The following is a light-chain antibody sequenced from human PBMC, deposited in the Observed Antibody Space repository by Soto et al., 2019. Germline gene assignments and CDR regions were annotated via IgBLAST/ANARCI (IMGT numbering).Light chain of an antibody. CDR3: HQYNNWPRT. V-gene: IGKV3-15*01. Sequence: EIVMTQSPATLSVSPGERATVSCRASQSVSSNLAWYQQKPGQAPRLLIYGASTRATGIPARFSGSGSGTEFTLTIGSLQSEDFAVYYCHQYNNWPRTFGQGTKLEIK. J-gene: IGKJ2*01. CDR2: GAS. CDR1: QSVSSN.